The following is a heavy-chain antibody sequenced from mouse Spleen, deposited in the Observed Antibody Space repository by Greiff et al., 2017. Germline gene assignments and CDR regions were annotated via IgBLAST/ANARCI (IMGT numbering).Heavy chain of an antibody. V-gene: IGHV1-22*01. Sequence: VQLKESGPELVKPGASVKMSCKASGYTFTDYNMHWVKQSHGKSLEWIGYINPNNGGTSYNQKFKGKATLTVNKSSSTAYMELRSLTSEDSAVYYCARWAASLDYWGQGTTLTVSS. D-gene: IGHD3-3*01. CDR2: INPNNGGT. CDR1: GYTFTDYN. J-gene: IGHJ2*01. CDR3: ARWAASLDY.